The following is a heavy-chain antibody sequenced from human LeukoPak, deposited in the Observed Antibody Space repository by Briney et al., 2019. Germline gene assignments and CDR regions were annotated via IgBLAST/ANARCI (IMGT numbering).Heavy chain of an antibody. CDR1: GFTFSSYA. D-gene: IGHD3-9*01. CDR2: ISYDGSNK. Sequence: GGSLRLSCAASGFTFSSYAMHWVRQAPGKGLEWVAVISYDGSNKYYADSVKGRFTISRDNSKNTLYLQMNSLRAEDTAVYYCAREVRDILTGYYDYWGQGTLVTVSS. CDR3: AREVRDILTGYYDY. J-gene: IGHJ4*02. V-gene: IGHV3-30*04.